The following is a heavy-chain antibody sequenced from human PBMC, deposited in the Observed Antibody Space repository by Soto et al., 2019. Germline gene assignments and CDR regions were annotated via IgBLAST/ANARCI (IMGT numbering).Heavy chain of an antibody. V-gene: IGHV3-23*01. Sequence: PGGSLRLSCTASGFTFSTYGMSWVRQAPGKGLEWVSSISGSGAGTFYTDSVEGRFTVSRDHSKKTLYLQMNSLRADDTAVYYCAKGGDCSGGSCYSSYYYGMDVWGQGTTVTVSS. CDR1: GFTFSTYG. D-gene: IGHD2-15*01. CDR2: ISGSGAGT. CDR3: AKGGDCSGGSCYSSYYYGMDV. J-gene: IGHJ6*02.